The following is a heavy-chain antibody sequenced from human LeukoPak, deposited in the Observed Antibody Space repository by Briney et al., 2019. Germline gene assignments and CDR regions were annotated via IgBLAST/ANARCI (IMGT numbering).Heavy chain of an antibody. V-gene: IGHV4-59*08. D-gene: IGHD6-13*01. Sequence: SETLSLTCTVSGGSISSYYWSWIRQPPGKGLEWIGYIYYFGSTNYNPSLNSRVTISLDTSKSQFSLMLSSVTAADTAVYFCARTYSSSRLWFDPWGQGTLVTVSS. J-gene: IGHJ5*02. CDR2: IYYFGST. CDR1: GGSISSYY. CDR3: ARTYSSSRLWFDP.